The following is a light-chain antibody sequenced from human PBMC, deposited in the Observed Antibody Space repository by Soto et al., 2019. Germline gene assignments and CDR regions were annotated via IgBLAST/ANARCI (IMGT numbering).Light chain of an antibody. J-gene: IGKJ2*01. CDR1: QSVSSSY. CDR3: QRYGSSPYT. V-gene: IGKV3D-20*01. CDR2: DAS. Sequence: EIVLTQSPATLSLSPGERATLSCGASQSVSSSYLAWYQQKPGLAPRLLIYDASSRATGIPDRFSGSGSGTDFALTITRLEPEDFEVYDCQRYGSSPYTFGQGTKLEIK.